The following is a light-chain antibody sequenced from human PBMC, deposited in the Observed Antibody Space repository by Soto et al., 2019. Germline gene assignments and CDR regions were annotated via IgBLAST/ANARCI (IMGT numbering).Light chain of an antibody. CDR3: GTWDSSLGAVL. J-gene: IGLJ2*01. CDR1: SSNIGKNY. V-gene: IGLV1-51*02. CDR2: ENN. Sequence: QSVLTQPPSVSAAPGQTVTMSCSGSSSNIGKNYVSWYQQLPGTPPKLLIHENNKRPSGIPDRFSGSKSGTSATLGITGLQTGDEADYYCGTWDSSLGAVLFGGGPKLTVL.